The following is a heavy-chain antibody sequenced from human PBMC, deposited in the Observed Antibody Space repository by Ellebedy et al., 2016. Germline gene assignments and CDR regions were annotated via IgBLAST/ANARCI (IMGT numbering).Heavy chain of an antibody. CDR3: ARRRYDSSGYSANFDY. CDR2: IYSGDSDT. Sequence: GESLMISCHASGYTFSSSWIGWVRQMPGKGLEWLGIIYSGDSDTTYSPSFQGQVTISADKSLSTAYLQWSSLKASDRAMYYCARRRYDSSGYSANFDYWGQGTLVTVSS. J-gene: IGHJ4*02. V-gene: IGHV5-51*01. D-gene: IGHD3-22*01. CDR1: GYTFSSSW.